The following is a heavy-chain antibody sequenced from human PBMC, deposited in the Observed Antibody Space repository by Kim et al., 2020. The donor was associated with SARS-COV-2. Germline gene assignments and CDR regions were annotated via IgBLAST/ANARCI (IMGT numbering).Heavy chain of an antibody. D-gene: IGHD3-16*02. J-gene: IGHJ3*02. Sequence: GESLKISCKGSGYSFTSYWIGWVRQMPGKGLEWMGIIYPGDSDTRYSPSFQGQVTISADKSISTAYLQWSSLKASDTAMYYCARQRRLRLGELSLFEPPKHDAFDIWGQGTMVTVSS. V-gene: IGHV5-51*01. CDR3: ARQRRLRLGELSLFEPPKHDAFDI. CDR2: IYPGDSDT. CDR1: GYSFTSYW.